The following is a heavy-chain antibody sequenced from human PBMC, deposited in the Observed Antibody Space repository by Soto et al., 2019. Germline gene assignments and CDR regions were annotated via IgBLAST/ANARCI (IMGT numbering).Heavy chain of an antibody. CDR1: GYTFTSYY. V-gene: IGHV1-46*01. CDR3: ARVTPAPYCSSTSCYADWFDP. D-gene: IGHD2-2*01. J-gene: IGHJ5*02. Sequence: ASVKVSCKASGYTFTSYYMHWVRQAPGQGLEWMGIINPSGNTNYAQKLQGRVTMTTDTSTSTAYMELRSLRSDDTAVYYCARVTPAPYCSSTSCYADWFDPWGQGAQVTVSS. CDR2: INPSGNT.